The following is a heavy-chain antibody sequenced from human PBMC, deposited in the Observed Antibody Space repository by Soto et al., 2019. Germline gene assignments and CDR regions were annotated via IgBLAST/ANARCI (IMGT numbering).Heavy chain of an antibody. CDR1: GGSISSYD. D-gene: IGHD2-21*02. J-gene: IGHJ5*02. Sequence: SETLSLTCTVSGGSISSYDWSWIRQPPGKGLEWIGCIYYSGSTNYNPSLKSRVTVSVDTSKNQFSLKLSSVTAADTAVYYCARHPSDFWFDPWGQGTLVTVSS. CDR2: IYYSGST. CDR3: ARHPSDFWFDP. V-gene: IGHV4-59*08.